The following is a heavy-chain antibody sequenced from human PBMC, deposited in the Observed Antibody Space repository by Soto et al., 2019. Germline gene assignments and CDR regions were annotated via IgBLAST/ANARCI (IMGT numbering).Heavy chain of an antibody. CDR2: ISTYNGDT. D-gene: IGHD6-25*01. CDR1: GYTFTGSG. CDR3: AREGAAPYYYYGMDV. Sequence: ASVKVSCKASGYTFTGSGISWVRQAPGQGLEWMGWISTYNGDTNYAQTFQGRVTMTTDTSTSTVHMEVRSLRSDDTAVYYCAREGAAPYYYYGMDVWGQGTPVTVSS. J-gene: IGHJ6*02. V-gene: IGHV1-18*01.